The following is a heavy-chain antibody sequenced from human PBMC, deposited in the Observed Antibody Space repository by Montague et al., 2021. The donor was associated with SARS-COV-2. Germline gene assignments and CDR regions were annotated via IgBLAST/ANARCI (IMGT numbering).Heavy chain of an antibody. CDR2: INHSGST. V-gene: IGHV4-34*01. CDR3: ARGRRIFLWFGELFPGGDYYGMDV. Sequence: SETLSLTCAVYGGSFSGYYWSWIRQPPGKGLEWIGEINHSGSTNYNPSLKSRVTISVDTSKNQFSLKLSSVTAADTAVYYCARGRRIFLWFGELFPGGDYYGMDVWGQGTTVTVSS. CDR1: GGSFSGYY. J-gene: IGHJ6*02. D-gene: IGHD3-10*01.